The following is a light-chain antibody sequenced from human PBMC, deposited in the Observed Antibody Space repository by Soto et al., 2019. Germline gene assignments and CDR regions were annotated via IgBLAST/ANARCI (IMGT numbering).Light chain of an antibody. CDR3: QQSYSTPLT. CDR2: DTS. V-gene: IGKV3-11*01. CDR1: QSVSSA. Sequence: EIVVTQSPATLSLSPGERATLSCRTSQSVSSALAWYQQKPGQAPRLLIYDTSYRATGTPARFSGSGSGTDFTLTISSLQPEDFATYYCQQSYSTPLTFGGGTKVDNK. J-gene: IGKJ4*01.